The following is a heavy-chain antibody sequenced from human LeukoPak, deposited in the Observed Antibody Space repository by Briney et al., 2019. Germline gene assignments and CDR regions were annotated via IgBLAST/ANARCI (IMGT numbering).Heavy chain of an antibody. CDR3: AKVHYDSSGYNWYSIS. CDR1: GYTFTSYD. Sequence: ASVKVSCKASGYTFTSYDINWVRQATGQGLEWMGWMNPNSGNTGYAQKFQGRVTMTRNTSISTAYMELSSLRSEDTAVYYCAKVHYDSSGYNWYSISGAVAPWSLSPQ. J-gene: IGHJ2*01. D-gene: IGHD3-22*01. CDR2: MNPNSGNT. V-gene: IGHV1-8*01.